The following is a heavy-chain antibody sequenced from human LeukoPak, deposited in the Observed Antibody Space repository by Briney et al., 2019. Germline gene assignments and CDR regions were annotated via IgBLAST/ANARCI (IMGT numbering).Heavy chain of an antibody. V-gene: IGHV3-7*01. Sequence: GGSLRLSCAASGFTFSSNAMTWVRQAPGKGLEWVATIKLDGSDKYYVDSVKGRFTISRDNAKNSLYLQMNSLRAEDTAVYYCARDQIARYPATFDFWGQGTLVTVSS. D-gene: IGHD6-25*01. J-gene: IGHJ4*02. CDR1: GFTFSSNA. CDR3: ARDQIARYPATFDF. CDR2: IKLDGSDK.